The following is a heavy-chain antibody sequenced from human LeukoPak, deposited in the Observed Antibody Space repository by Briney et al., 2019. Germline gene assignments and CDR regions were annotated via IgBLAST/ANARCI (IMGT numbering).Heavy chain of an antibody. V-gene: IGHV3-23*01. CDR3: AKDLYYYDSSGYFPTHDAFDI. Sequence: PGGSLRLSCAASGFTFSSYAMSWVRQAPGKGLEWVSAISGSGGSTYYADSVKGRFTISGDNSKNTLYLQMNSLRAEDTAVYYCAKDLYYYDSSGYFPTHDAFDIWGQGTMVTVSS. D-gene: IGHD3-22*01. CDR2: ISGSGGST. J-gene: IGHJ3*02. CDR1: GFTFSSYA.